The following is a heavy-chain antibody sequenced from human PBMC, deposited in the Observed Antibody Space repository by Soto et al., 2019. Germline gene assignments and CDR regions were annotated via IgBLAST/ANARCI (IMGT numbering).Heavy chain of an antibody. Sequence: PGGSLRLSCAASGFTFSSYAMSWVRQAPGKGLEWVSAISGSGGSTYYADSVKGRFTISRDNSKNTLYLQMNSLRAEDTAEYYSANPSGDKFSYGIHDWGQGTTVTVSS. CDR2: ISGSGGST. CDR1: GFTFSSYA. V-gene: IGHV3-23*01. CDR3: ANPSGDKFSYGIHD. D-gene: IGHD2-21*01. J-gene: IGHJ6*02.